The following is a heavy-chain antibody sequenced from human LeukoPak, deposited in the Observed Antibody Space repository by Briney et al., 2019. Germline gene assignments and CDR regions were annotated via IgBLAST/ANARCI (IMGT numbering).Heavy chain of an antibody. CDR2: MNPNSGNT. Sequence: ASVKVSCKASGYTFTSYDINWVRQATGQGLEWMGWMNPNSGNTGYAQKFQGRVTMTTDTSTSTAYMELRSLRSDDTAVYYCARAPRTLYCSGIGCLNWFDPWGQGTLVTVSS. J-gene: IGHJ5*02. D-gene: IGHD2-15*01. CDR1: GYTFTSYD. CDR3: ARAPRTLYCSGIGCLNWFDP. V-gene: IGHV1-8*01.